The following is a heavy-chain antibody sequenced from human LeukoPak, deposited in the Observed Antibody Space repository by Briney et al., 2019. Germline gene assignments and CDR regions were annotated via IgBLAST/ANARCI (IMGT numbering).Heavy chain of an antibody. CDR1: GFTFSSYA. CDR2: ISGSGGST. Sequence: PGGSLRLSCAASGFTFSSYAMSWVRQAPGKGLEWVSAISGSGGSTYYADSVKGRFTISRDNSKNTLYLQMSSLRADDTAVYYCAKDRAYGSGSYSHFDYWGQGTPVTVSS. D-gene: IGHD3-10*01. CDR3: AKDRAYGSGSYSHFDY. J-gene: IGHJ4*02. V-gene: IGHV3-23*01.